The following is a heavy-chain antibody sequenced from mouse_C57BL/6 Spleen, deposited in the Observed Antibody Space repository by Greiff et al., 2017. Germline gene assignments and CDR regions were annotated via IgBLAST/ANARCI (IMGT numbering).Heavy chain of an antibody. Sequence: EVQLQESGGGLVQPGGSMKLSCVASGFTFSNYWMNWVRQSPEKGLEWVAQIRLKSDNYATHYAESVKGRFTISRDDSKSSVYLQMNNLRAEDTGIYYCTGQNYYGSSYWYFDVWGTGTTVTVSS. J-gene: IGHJ1*03. CDR3: TGQNYYGSSYWYFDV. D-gene: IGHD1-1*01. CDR1: GFTFSNYW. CDR2: IRLKSDNYAT. V-gene: IGHV6-3*01.